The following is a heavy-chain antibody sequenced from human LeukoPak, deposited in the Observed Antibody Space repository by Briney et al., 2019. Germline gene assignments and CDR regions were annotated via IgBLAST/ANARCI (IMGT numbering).Heavy chain of an antibody. CDR1: GFTFSSYA. Sequence: GGSLRLSCAASGFTFSSYAMHWVRQAPGKGLEWVAVISYDGSNKYYADSVKGRFTISRDNSKNTLYLQMNSLRAEDTAVYYCARDDPTPIYCSGGSCYSGAFDIWGQGTMVTVSS. D-gene: IGHD2-15*01. V-gene: IGHV3-30-3*01. CDR3: ARDDPTPIYCSGGSCYSGAFDI. CDR2: ISYDGSNK. J-gene: IGHJ3*02.